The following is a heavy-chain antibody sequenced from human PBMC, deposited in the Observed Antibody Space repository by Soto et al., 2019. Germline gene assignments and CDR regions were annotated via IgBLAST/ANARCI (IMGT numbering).Heavy chain of an antibody. Sequence: GGSLRLSCAASGFTFRSYSMNWVRQAPGKGLEWVSYISSSSSTIYYADSVKGRFTISRDNAKNSLYLQMNSLRDEDTAVYYCARGMYYYDSSGWAYWGQGTLVTVSS. CDR2: ISSSSSTI. D-gene: IGHD3-22*01. CDR3: ARGMYYYDSSGWAY. CDR1: GFTFRSYS. J-gene: IGHJ4*02. V-gene: IGHV3-48*02.